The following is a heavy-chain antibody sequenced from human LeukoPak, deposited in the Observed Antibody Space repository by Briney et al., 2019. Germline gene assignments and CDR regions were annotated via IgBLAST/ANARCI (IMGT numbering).Heavy chain of an antibody. CDR1: GYTFTSYD. CDR3: ARGISTALRGLTVYASHYYYNYTDA. CDR2: MNPNSGDT. V-gene: IGHV1-8*02. D-gene: IGHD2-8*01. Sequence: GASVKVSCTASGYTFTSYDINLGGRATGPRLEWLGWMNPNSGDTGYAQKSPSPVTTTRNTSLSTAYMALSNPRSRATALYYCARGISTALRGLTVYASHYYYNYTDAWGKGTTVTVSS. J-gene: IGHJ6*03.